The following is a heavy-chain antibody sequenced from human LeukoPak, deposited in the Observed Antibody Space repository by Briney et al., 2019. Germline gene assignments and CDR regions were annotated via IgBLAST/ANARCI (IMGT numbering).Heavy chain of an antibody. V-gene: IGHV3-30-3*01. CDR3: ARETMFGSSWPFGY. J-gene: IGHJ4*02. D-gene: IGHD6-13*01. CDR1: GFTFSSYA. Sequence: HPGGSLRLSCAASGFTFSSYAMHWVRQAPGKGLEWVAVISYDGSNKYYADSVKGRFTISRDNSKSSLYLQMNSLRPDDTALYYCARETMFGSSWPFGYWGQGTLVTVSS. CDR2: ISYDGSNK.